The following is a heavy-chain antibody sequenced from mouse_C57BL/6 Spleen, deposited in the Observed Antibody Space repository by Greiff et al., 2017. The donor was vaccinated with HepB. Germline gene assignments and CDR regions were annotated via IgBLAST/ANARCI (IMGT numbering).Heavy chain of an antibody. V-gene: IGHV10-1*01. J-gene: IGHJ1*03. CDR3: VRHLDYYGLEYFDV. CDR1: GFSFNTYA. CDR2: IRSKSNNYAT. Sequence: EVKLMESGGGLVQPKGSLKLSCAASGFSFNTYAMNWVRQAPGKGLEWVARIRSKSNNYATYYADSVKDRFTISRDDSESMLYLQMNNLKTEDTAMYYCVRHLDYYGLEYFDVWGTGTTVTVSS. D-gene: IGHD1-1*01.